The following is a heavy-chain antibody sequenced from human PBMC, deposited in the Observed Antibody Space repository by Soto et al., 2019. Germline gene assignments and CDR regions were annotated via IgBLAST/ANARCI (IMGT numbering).Heavy chain of an antibody. Sequence: GGYLRLSCAASGFTFSSYGMHWVRQAPGKGLEWVAVIWYDGSNKYYADSVKGRFTISRDNSKNTLYLQMNSLRAEDTAVYYCARDRTHLGYCSGGSCYAHYGMAVWGQVTTVTVSS. CDR1: GFTFSSYG. CDR2: IWYDGSNK. CDR3: ARDRTHLGYCSGGSCYAHYGMAV. J-gene: IGHJ6*02. D-gene: IGHD2-15*01. V-gene: IGHV3-33*01.